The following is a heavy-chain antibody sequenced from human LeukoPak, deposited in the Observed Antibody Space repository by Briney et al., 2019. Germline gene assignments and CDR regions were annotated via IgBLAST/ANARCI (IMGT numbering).Heavy chain of an antibody. CDR2: IDNSGRTT. J-gene: IGHJ3*02. CDR3: ARDESYAFDI. Sequence: GGSLRLSCAASGFTFSDFVMNWVRQAPGNGLEWLAYIDNSGRTTYYADSVKGRFIISRDNAKNSLFLQMNRLIDDDRAVYYCARDESYAFDIWGQGTMVTVSS. CDR1: GFTFSDFV. V-gene: IGHV3-48*02.